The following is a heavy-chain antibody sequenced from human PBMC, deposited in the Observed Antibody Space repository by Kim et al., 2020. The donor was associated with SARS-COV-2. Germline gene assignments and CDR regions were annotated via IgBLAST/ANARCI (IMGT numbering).Heavy chain of an antibody. CDR2: FDPEDGET. CDR3: ATEVSNCSGGSCLGSAFDI. Sequence: ASVKVSCKVSGYTLTELSMHWVRQAPGKGLEWMGGFDPEDGETIYAQKFQGRVTMTEDTSTDTAYMELSSLRSEDTAVYYCATEVSNCSGGSCLGSAFDIWGQGTMVTVSS. CDR1: GYTLTELS. J-gene: IGHJ3*02. D-gene: IGHD2-15*01. V-gene: IGHV1-24*01.